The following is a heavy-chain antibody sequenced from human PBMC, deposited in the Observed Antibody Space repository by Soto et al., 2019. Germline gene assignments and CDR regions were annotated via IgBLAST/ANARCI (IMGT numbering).Heavy chain of an antibody. CDR1: GGTFSSYA. D-gene: IGHD3-10*01. Sequence: QVQLVQSGAEVKKPGSSVKVSCKASGGTFSSYAISWVRQAPGQGLEWMGGIIPIFGTANYAQKFQGRVTITADESTSTAYMELSSLRSEDTAVYYCARNVGFGESIAYYYYGMDVCCQGTTVTVSS. J-gene: IGHJ6*02. V-gene: IGHV1-69*01. CDR3: ARNVGFGESIAYYYYGMDV. CDR2: IIPIFGTA.